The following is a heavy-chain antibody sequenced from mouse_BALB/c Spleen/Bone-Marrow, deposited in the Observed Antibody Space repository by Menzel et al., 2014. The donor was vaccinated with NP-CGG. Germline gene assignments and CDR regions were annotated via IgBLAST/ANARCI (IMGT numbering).Heavy chain of an antibody. V-gene: IGHV14-3*02. CDR2: IDPANGNT. CDR3: ARWEYYAMDC. Sequence: VQLQQSGAELVKPGASVKLSCTASGFNIKDTYMHWVKQRPEQGPEWIGRIDPANGNTKYDPKFQGKATITADTSSNTAYLQLSSLTSEDTAVYYCARWEYYAMDCWGQGTSVTVSS. J-gene: IGHJ4*01. CDR1: GFNIKDTY. D-gene: IGHD4-1*01.